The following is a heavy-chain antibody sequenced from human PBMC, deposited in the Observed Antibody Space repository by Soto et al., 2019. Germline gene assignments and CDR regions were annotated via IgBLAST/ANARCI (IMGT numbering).Heavy chain of an antibody. CDR2: IYPGDSET. Sequence: PAESLKISCKGSGDRFATYWVSWVREMPGRVPEWMGIIYPGDSETIYSSSFRGHVTISADKSLNTAYLQWDSLTASDSAIYYCARGFTGSAGRFDPWGQGTVVTVSS. J-gene: IGHJ5*02. V-gene: IGHV5-51*01. CDR1: GDRFATYW. CDR3: ARGFTGSAGRFDP. D-gene: IGHD6-25*01.